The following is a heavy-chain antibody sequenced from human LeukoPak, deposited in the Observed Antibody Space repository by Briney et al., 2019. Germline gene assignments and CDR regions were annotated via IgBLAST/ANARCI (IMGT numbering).Heavy chain of an antibody. D-gene: IGHD6-13*01. J-gene: IGHJ4*02. CDR2: IYYSGST. CDR3: ARHSRDFDY. V-gene: IGHV4-39*01. Sequence: PSETLSLTCTVSGGSISSSSYYWGWIRQPPGKGLEWIGSIYYSGSTYYNPSLKSRVTISVDTSKNQFSLKLSSVTAADTAVYYCARHSRDFDYWGQGTLVTVSS. CDR1: GGSISSSSYY.